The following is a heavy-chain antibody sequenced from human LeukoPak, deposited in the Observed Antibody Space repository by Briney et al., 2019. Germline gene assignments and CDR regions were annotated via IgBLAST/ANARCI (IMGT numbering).Heavy chain of an antibody. D-gene: IGHD6-19*01. CDR1: GFTFSSYG. J-gene: IGHJ4*02. CDR2: ISGSGGST. Sequence: GGSLRLSCAASGFTFSSYGMHWVRQAPGKGLEWVSSISGSGGSTYYADSVKGRFTISRDNSKNTLFLQMNSLRAEDTAVYYCAKRAVPGNAFFDNWGQGTLVTVSS. CDR3: AKRAVPGNAFFDN. V-gene: IGHV3-23*01.